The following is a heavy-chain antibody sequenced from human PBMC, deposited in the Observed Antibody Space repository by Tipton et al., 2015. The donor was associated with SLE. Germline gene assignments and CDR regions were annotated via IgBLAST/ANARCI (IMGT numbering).Heavy chain of an antibody. CDR1: GFTFSSYW. D-gene: IGHD3-3*01. CDR3: AVGVVTNDAFDI. Sequence: GSLRLSCAASGFTFSSYWMHWVRQAPGKGLVWVSRINSDGSSTSYADSVKGRFTISRDNAKNTLYLQMNSLRAEDTAVYYCAVGVVTNDAFDIWGQGTMVTVSS. CDR2: INSDGSST. J-gene: IGHJ3*02. V-gene: IGHV3-74*01.